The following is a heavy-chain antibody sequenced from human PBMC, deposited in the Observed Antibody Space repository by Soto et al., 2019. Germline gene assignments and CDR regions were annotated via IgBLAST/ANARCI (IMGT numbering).Heavy chain of an antibody. V-gene: IGHV1-69*06. CDR3: VRDGCSGGSCYSILNWFDA. J-gene: IGHJ5*02. CDR1: GGTFSRYA. CDR2: IIPSIGTQ. D-gene: IGHD2-15*01. Sequence: ASVKVSCKASGGTFSRYAISWVRPAPGQGLDWRGGIIPSIGTQNYDKKYQRTVKLTADKSKSTAYIELSSVRCQETAVYYCVRDGCSGGSCYSILNWFDAWGQGTLVTVSS.